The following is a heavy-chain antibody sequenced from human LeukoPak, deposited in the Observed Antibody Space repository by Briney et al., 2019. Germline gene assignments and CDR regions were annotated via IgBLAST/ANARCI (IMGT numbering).Heavy chain of an antibody. V-gene: IGHV3-7*01. Sequence: GGSLRLSCAASGFTFSNYWMKWVRQAPGKGPEGVANIKKDGSEKYYVDSVKGRFTISRDNAKNSLYLQMNSLRADDTAVYFCAGSAGFLIDYWGQGALVTVSS. D-gene: IGHD2/OR15-2a*01. CDR2: IKKDGSEK. CDR3: AGSAGFLIDY. CDR1: GFTFSNYW. J-gene: IGHJ4*02.